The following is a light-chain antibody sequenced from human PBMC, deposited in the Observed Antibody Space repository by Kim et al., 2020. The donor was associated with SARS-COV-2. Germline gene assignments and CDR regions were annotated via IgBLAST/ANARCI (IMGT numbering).Light chain of an antibody. Sequence: ASIGDRVTITCRASQVIANSLAWYQKKPGKVPQVLIYGAATLQSGVPSRFSGSGSGTEFTLTIGSLQTEDVATYYCQKYNSAPWTFGPGTKVDIK. J-gene: IGKJ1*01. CDR2: GAA. V-gene: IGKV1-27*01. CDR1: QVIANS. CDR3: QKYNSAPWT.